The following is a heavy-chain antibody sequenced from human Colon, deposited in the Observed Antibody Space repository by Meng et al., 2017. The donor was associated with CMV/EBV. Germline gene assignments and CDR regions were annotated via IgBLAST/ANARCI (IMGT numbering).Heavy chain of an antibody. CDR3: AKQLTGSAAWVFDP. V-gene: IGHV3-7*01. CDR1: GFNLKSHW. D-gene: IGHD1-1*01. CDR2: INEDGSQK. Sequence: PRAVSGFNLKSHWTSWARQAPGKGREWAANINEDGSQKYYADSLKGRFTISRDNAKNSLELQVIRLRAEDAALYYCAKQLTGSAAWVFDPWGQGTVVTVSS. J-gene: IGHJ5*02.